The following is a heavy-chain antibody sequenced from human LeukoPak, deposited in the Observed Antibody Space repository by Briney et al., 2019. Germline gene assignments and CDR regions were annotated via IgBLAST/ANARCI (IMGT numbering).Heavy chain of an antibody. Sequence: GGSLRLSCAASGFTFPNFAMSWVRQAPGKGLEWVSAISGSGGSTYYADSVKGRFTISRDNSKNTLYLQMNSLRAEDTAVYYCAKDPIYDSSGTDYWGQGTLVTVSS. CDR3: AKDPIYDSSGTDY. J-gene: IGHJ4*02. CDR2: ISGSGGST. CDR1: GFTFPNFA. D-gene: IGHD3-22*01. V-gene: IGHV3-23*01.